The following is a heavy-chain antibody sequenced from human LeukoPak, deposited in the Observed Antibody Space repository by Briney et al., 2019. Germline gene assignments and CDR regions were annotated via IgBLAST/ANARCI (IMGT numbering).Heavy chain of an antibody. V-gene: IGHV3-23*01. Sequence: PGGSLRLSCAASGFTFSIYAMSWVRQAPGKGLEWVSGISGSGGSTYYADSVKGRFTISRDDAKNSLHLQMSSLRAEDTAVYYCARDLRSENDYWGQGTLVTVSS. CDR3: ARDLRSENDY. CDR2: ISGSGGST. CDR1: GFTFSIYA. J-gene: IGHJ4*02.